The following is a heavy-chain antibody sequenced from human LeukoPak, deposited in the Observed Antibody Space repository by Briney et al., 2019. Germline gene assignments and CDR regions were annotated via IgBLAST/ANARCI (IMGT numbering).Heavy chain of an antibody. J-gene: IGHJ6*03. CDR3: AKDNWGFYYYYYMDV. Sequence: GGSLRLSCAASGFTFSSYAMSWVRQAPGKGLEWVSAISGSGGSTYYADSVKGRFTISRDNSKNMLYLQMNSLRAEDTAVYYCAKDNWGFYYYYYMDVWGKGTTVTVSS. CDR1: GFTFSSYA. V-gene: IGHV3-23*01. CDR2: ISGSGGST. D-gene: IGHD7-27*01.